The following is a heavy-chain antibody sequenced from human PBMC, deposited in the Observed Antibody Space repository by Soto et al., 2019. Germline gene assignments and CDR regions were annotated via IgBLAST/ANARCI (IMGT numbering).Heavy chain of an antibody. D-gene: IGHD3-9*01. CDR3: AKQGGGYYDILTGYYHGMDV. J-gene: IGHJ6*02. Sequence: PVGSLRLSCAASGFTFSSYGMHWVRQAPGKGLEWVAVISYDGSNKYYADSVKGRFTISRDNSKNTLYLQMNSLRAEDTAVYYCAKQGGGYYDILTGYYHGMDVWGQGTTVTVSS. CDR1: GFTFSSYG. CDR2: ISYDGSNK. V-gene: IGHV3-30*18.